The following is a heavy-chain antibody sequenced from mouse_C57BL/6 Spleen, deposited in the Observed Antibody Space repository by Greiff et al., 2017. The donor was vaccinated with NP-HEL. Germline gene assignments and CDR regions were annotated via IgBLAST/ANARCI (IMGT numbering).Heavy chain of an antibody. Sequence: QVHVKQSGAELVKPGASVKLSCKASGYTFTEYTIHWVKQRSGQGLEWIGWFYPGSGSIKYNEKFKDKATLTADKSSSTVYMELSRLTSEDSAVYFCARHEVDGYYGYYAMDYWGQGTSVTVSS. J-gene: IGHJ4*01. CDR2: FYPGSGSI. CDR1: GYTFTEYT. CDR3: ARHEVDGYYGYYAMDY. D-gene: IGHD2-3*01. V-gene: IGHV1-62-2*01.